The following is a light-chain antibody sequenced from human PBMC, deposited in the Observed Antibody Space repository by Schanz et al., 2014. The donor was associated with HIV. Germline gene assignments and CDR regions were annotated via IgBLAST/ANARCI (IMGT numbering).Light chain of an antibody. CDR1: QSVRSNF. V-gene: IGKV3-20*01. CDR2: GAS. Sequence: EIVLTQSPGTVSLSPGARAILSCRASQSVRSNFLAWYQQKPGQAPRLLIYGASIRATGIPDRFSGSGSGTDFTLTISSLEPEDFAVYYCQQYGSSPLFGQGTKVEIK. CDR3: QQYGSSPL. J-gene: IGKJ1*01.